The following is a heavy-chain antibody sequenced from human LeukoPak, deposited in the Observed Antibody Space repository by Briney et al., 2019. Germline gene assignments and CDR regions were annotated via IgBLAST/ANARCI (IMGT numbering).Heavy chain of an antibody. CDR1: GFTVSSNY. CDR3: ARVGYSYGYASFDY. Sequence: GGSLRLSCAASGFTVSSNYMSWVRQAPGKGLEWVSVIYSGGSTYYADSVKGRFTTSRDNSKNTLYLQMNSLRAEDTAVYYCARVGYSYGYASFDYWGQGTLVTVSS. CDR2: IYSGGST. V-gene: IGHV3-53*01. J-gene: IGHJ4*02. D-gene: IGHD5-18*01.